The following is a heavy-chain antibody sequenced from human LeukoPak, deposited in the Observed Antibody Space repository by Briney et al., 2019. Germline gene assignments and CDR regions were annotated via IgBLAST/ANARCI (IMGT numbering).Heavy chain of an antibody. D-gene: IGHD3-10*01. J-gene: IGHJ4*02. CDR2: ISSSGSTI. CDR1: GFTFSSYE. Sequence: PGGSLRLPCAASGFTFSSYEMNWVRQAPGKGLEWVSYISSSGSTIYYADSVKGRFTISRDNAKNSLYLQMNSLRAEDTAVYYCASLHYYGSGSFDYWGQGTLVTVSS. CDR3: ASLHYYGSGSFDY. V-gene: IGHV3-48*03.